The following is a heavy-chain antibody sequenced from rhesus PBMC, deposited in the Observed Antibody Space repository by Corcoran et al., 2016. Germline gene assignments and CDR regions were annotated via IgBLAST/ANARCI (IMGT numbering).Heavy chain of an antibody. V-gene: IGHV1-151*01. J-gene: IGHJ4*01. D-gene: IGHD3-3*01. CDR3: ARGQSGYNFWSGYYTGDY. Sequence: QVQLVQSGAEVKKPGASVKLSCKASGYTFSIYAISWVRQAPGQGLEWMGGILPLVGITNYAQKFQGRGTITADTSTSTAYMELSSLRSEDTAVYYGARGQSGYNFWSGYYTGDYWGQGVLVTVSS. CDR2: ILPLVGIT. CDR1: GYTFSIYA.